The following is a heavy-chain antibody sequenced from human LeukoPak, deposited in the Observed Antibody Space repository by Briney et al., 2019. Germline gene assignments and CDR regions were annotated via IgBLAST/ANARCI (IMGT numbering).Heavy chain of an antibody. D-gene: IGHD6-13*01. V-gene: IGHV6-1*01. CDR1: GDSVSSSSTA. CDR3: ARGSRAARPG. J-gene: IGHJ4*02. Sequence: SQTLSLTCAISGDSVSSSSTAWNWIRQSPSRGLEWLGRTYFRSTWYNDYAVSLKGRISVSPDTSKNQFSLQLTSVTPEDTAVYYCARGSRAARPGWGQGTLVTVSS. CDR2: TYFRSTWYN.